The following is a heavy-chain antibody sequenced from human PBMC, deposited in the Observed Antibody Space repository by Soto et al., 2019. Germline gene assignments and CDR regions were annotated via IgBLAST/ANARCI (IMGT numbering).Heavy chain of an antibody. CDR2: INRDGSTT. V-gene: IGHV3-74*01. J-gene: IGHJ4*02. D-gene: IGHD4-17*01. CDR3: ARVDYGAYYFDY. Sequence: EVQLVESGGGLVQPGGSLRLSCAASGFTFSSYWMHWVRQAPGKGLVWVSRINRDGSTTSYADSVKGRFTISRDNAKNTLYLEMNSLRAEDTAVYYCARVDYGAYYFDYWGQGTLVTVSS. CDR1: GFTFSSYW.